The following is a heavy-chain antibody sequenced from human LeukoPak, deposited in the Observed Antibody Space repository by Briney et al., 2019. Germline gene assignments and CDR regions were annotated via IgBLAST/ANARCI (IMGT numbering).Heavy chain of an antibody. J-gene: IGHJ3*02. D-gene: IGHD1-1*01. CDR3: ARGGLERLNDAFDI. Sequence: ASVKVSCKASGGTFSSYAISWVRQAPGQGLEWVGGTIPIYGTAHYAQKFQGRVTITADESTSAGYMELRSLRSDDTAVYYCARGGLERLNDAFDIWGQGTMVTVSS. CDR2: TIPIYGTA. V-gene: IGHV1-69*01. CDR1: GGTFSSYA.